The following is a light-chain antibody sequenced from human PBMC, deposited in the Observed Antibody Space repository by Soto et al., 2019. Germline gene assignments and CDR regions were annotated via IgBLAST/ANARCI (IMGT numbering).Light chain of an antibody. CDR1: QSVNNDY. V-gene: IGKV3-20*01. J-gene: IGKJ2*01. Sequence: IVLTQSPGTLSLSPGERATLSCRASQSVNNDYLAWYQQRPGQAPSLLIYGASSRATGIPDRFSGSGSGTDFTLTISGLEPEDFAVYYCQQYNNWRTFGQGTKLEIK. CDR2: GAS. CDR3: QQYNNWRT.